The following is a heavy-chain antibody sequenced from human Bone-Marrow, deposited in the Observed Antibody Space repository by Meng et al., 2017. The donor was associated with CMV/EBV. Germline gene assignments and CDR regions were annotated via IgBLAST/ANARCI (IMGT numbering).Heavy chain of an antibody. Sequence: GESLKISCAASGFTFSSYAMTWVRQAPGKGLEWVAAISGSGGSTYYADSVKGRFTISRDNSKNTRYLQMNSLRAEDTAVYYCAKEGYCSSTSCYLNWFDPWGQGTLVTVSS. V-gene: IGHV3-23*01. CDR3: AKEGYCSSTSCYLNWFDP. CDR2: ISGSGGST. CDR1: GFTFSSYA. J-gene: IGHJ5*02. D-gene: IGHD2-2*01.